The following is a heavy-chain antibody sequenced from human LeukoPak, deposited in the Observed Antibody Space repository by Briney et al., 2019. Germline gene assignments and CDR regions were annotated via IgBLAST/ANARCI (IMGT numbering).Heavy chain of an antibody. CDR3: ARDNKGFDP. D-gene: IGHD1/OR15-1a*01. J-gene: IGHJ5*02. Sequence: SVKVSCKASGYTFTGYYMHWVRQAPGQGLEWMGGIIPIFGTANYAQKFQGRVTITADESTSTAYMELSSLRSEDTAVYYCARDNKGFDPWGQGTLVTVSS. V-gene: IGHV1-69*13. CDR2: IIPIFGTA. CDR1: GYTFTGYY.